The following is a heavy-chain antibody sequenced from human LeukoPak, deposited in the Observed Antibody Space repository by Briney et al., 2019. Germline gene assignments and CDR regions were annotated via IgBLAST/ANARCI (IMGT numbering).Heavy chain of an antibody. CDR2: IYHSGRS. CDR3: ARDQVECTGGTCQSRVGFDF. J-gene: IGHJ4*02. Sequence: SETLSLTCTVSGDSISNGVKYWSWIRQHPGRGLEWIGYIYHSGRSYYNPSLKSRITMSVDTSKNQFSLNLSSETAADTAVYYCARDQVECTGGTCQSRVGFDFWGQGTLVTVSS. CDR1: GDSISNGVKY. V-gene: IGHV4-31*03. D-gene: IGHD2-8*02.